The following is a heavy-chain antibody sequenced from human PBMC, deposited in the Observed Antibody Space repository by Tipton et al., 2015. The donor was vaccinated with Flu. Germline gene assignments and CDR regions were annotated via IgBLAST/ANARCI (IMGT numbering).Heavy chain of an antibody. CDR2: INPRTGGI. Sequence: QLVQSGAEVKKPGALVRVSCKTSGYTFIGYYMHWVRQAPGRGFEWLGRINPRTGGINYAQQFQGRVTMTRDTSISTAYMELTRVTFDDTAVYYCARDWGVVATDYYFDHWGQGTLITVSS. CDR3: ARDWGVVATDYYFDH. V-gene: IGHV1-2*06. J-gene: IGHJ4*02. D-gene: IGHD3-16*01. CDR1: GYTFIGYY.